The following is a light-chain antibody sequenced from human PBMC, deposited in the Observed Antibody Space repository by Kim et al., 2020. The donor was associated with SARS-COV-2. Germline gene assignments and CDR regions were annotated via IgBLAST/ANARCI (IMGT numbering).Light chain of an antibody. CDR2: RND. Sequence: GQSVTIACSEARFKLGENYVYWYQQIPGMAPKVLIFRNDQRPSGVPDRFSGSKSGTSASLAISGLRSEDEADYYCATWDDSLSGPVLGGGTQLTVL. J-gene: IGLJ3*02. CDR1: RFKLGENY. CDR3: ATWDDSLSGPV. V-gene: IGLV1-47*01.